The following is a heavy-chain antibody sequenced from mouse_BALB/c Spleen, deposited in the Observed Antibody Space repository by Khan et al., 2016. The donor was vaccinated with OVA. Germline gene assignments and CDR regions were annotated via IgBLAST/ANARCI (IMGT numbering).Heavy chain of an antibody. J-gene: IGHJ4*01. CDR2: ISTYSGIT. CDR3: ARNIYYGTGDYAMDY. D-gene: IGHD2-1*01. V-gene: IGHV1S137*01. CDR1: GYTFTDYA. Sequence: QVQLQQSGPELVRPGVSVMISCKGSGYTFTDYAVHWVKQSHAKSLEWIGVISTYSGITDYNQKFKGKATVTVDKYSSTADMELARLTSEDSAIYYCARNIYYGTGDYAMDYWGQGTSVTVSS.